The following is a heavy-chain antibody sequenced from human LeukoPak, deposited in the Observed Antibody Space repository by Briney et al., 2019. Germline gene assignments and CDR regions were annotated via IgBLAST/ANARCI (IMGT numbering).Heavy chain of an antibody. CDR2: INASGGST. J-gene: IGHJ4*02. CDR3: ARDLARLRIDY. Sequence: ASVNLSCKASGYTFTRYYMHWVRHAPTQGRVWMGIINASGGSTSYGQKSQGRVTMTRDTSTSTVYMELSSLRSEDTAVYYCARDLARLRIDYWGQGTLVTVSS. CDR1: GYTFTRYY. V-gene: IGHV1-46*01.